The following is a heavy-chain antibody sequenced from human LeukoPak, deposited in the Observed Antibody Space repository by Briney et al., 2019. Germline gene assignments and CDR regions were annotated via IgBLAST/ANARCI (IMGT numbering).Heavy chain of an antibody. CDR2: INHSGST. Sequence: SETLSLTCAVYGGSFSGYYWSWIRQPPGKGLEWIGEINHSGSTNYNPSLKSRVTISVDTSKNQFSLNLSSVTAADTAVYYCARVVYSHYWPEGMDVWGQGTTVTVSS. J-gene: IGHJ6*02. CDR1: GGSFSGYY. V-gene: IGHV4-34*01. D-gene: IGHD4-11*01. CDR3: ARVVYSHYWPEGMDV.